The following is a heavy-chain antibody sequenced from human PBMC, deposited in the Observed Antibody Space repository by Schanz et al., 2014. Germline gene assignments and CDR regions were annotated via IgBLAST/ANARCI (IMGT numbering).Heavy chain of an antibody. D-gene: IGHD3-10*01. CDR1: GLTFTSAW. J-gene: IGHJ5*02. CDR2: LWHDGSKK. V-gene: IGHV3-33*08. Sequence: VQLVESGGGLVKPGGSLRLSCATSGLTFTSAWMSWVRQAPGKGLEWVAILWHDGSKKYYADSVKGRFTVSRDNSKNTLYLQLNSLRAEDTAVYYCARPALWFGDNCFDPWGQGTLVTVSS. CDR3: ARPALWFGDNCFDP.